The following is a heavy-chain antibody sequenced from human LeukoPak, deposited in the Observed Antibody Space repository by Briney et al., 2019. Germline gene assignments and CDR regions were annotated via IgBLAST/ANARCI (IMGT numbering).Heavy chain of an antibody. J-gene: IGHJ4*02. CDR3: ARVFIGRREPLNQKPITIDY. CDR2: ISAYNGNT. CDR1: GYTFTSYG. V-gene: IGHV1-18*01. Sequence: ASVKVSCKASGYTFTSYGISWVRQAPGQGLEWMGWISAYNGNTNYAQKLQGRVTMTTDTSTSTAYMELRSLRSDDTAVYYCARVFIGRREPLNQKPITIDYWGQGTLVTASS. D-gene: IGHD3-9*01.